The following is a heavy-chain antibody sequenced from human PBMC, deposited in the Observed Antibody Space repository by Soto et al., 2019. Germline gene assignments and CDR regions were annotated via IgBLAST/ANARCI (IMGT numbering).Heavy chain of an antibody. Sequence: PGGSLRLSCAASGFTFDDYTMHWVRQAPGKGLEWVSLISWDGGSTYYTDSVKGRFTISRDNSKNSLFLQMNSLRTEDTALYYFAKEKTAYYDFWSGYYKIDYWGQGTLVTVSS. CDR3: AKEKTAYYDFWSGYYKIDY. J-gene: IGHJ4*02. V-gene: IGHV3-43*01. D-gene: IGHD3-3*01. CDR1: GFTFDDYT. CDR2: ISWDGGST.